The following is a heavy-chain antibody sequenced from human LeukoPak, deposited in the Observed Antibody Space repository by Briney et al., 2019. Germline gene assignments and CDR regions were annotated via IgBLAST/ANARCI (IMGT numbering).Heavy chain of an antibody. J-gene: IGHJ4*02. Sequence: GGSLRLSCVASGLIFSTYGLHWVRQSPGRGLEWVAVIWYDGSQRYYADSVKGRFTISRDDSQNTIYLQMDSPRAEDTAVYYCATSSPRNYFDHWGQGTLVTVSS. V-gene: IGHV3-33*01. D-gene: IGHD1-14*01. CDR1: GLIFSTYG. CDR2: IWYDGSQR. CDR3: ATSSPRNYFDH.